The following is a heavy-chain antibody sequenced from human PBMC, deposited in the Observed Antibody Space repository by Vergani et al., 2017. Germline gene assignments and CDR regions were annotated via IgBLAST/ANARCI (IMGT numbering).Heavy chain of an antibody. V-gene: IGHV5-51*01. J-gene: IGHJ4*02. D-gene: IGHD3-10*01. CDR3: GRLRGASCAVTTCYIDY. Sequence: EVQLVQSGAEVKKPGESLKISCKASGYNFPIHWIGWVRQMPGKGLEWMGVIYPGDSDATYSPSFQGQVTMSGDRITTASLQWSSLKASDTGTYYCGRLRGASCAVTTCYIDYWGQGTQVTVSS. CDR2: IYPGDSDA. CDR1: GYNFPIHW.